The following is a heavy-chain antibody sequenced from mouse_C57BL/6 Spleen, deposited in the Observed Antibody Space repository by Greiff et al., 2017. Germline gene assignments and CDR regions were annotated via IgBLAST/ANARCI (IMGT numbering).Heavy chain of an antibody. V-gene: IGHV5-4*01. D-gene: IGHD1-1*01. CDR3: ARDRGYGSSEDFDY. J-gene: IGHJ2*01. CDR2: ISDGGSYT. Sequence: EVKLVESGGGLVKPGGSLKLSCAASGFTFSSYAMSWVRQTPEKRLEWVATISDGGSYTYYPDNVKGRFTISRDNAKNNLYLQMSHLKSEDTAMYYCARDRGYGSSEDFDYWGQGTTLTVSS. CDR1: GFTFSSYA.